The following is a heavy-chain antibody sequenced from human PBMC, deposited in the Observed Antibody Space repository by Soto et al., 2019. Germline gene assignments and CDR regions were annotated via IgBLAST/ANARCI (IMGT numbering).Heavy chain of an antibody. CDR2: ITTPGGDT. Sequence: GSMRLSCAASGFTFSSNAMSWVRQAPGTGLEWVSVITTPGGDTLYADSVKGRFTISRDNFKNTLYLQMHSLRAEDTAIYYCARASGESYPGSRVFDSWGQGTRVTVSS. J-gene: IGHJ4*02. V-gene: IGHV3-23*01. D-gene: IGHD3-10*01. CDR1: GFTFSSNA. CDR3: ARASGESYPGSRVFDS.